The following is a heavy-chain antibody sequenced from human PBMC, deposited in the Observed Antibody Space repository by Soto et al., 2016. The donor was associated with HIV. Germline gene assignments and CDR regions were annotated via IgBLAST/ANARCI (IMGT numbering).Heavy chain of an antibody. CDR3: ARVRDLQTSRAFDT. D-gene: IGHD1-1*01. CDR1: GGSVSSGRYY. J-gene: IGHJ3*02. Sequence: QVQLQESGPGLVKPSETLSLTCSVSGGSVSSGRYYWSWIRQPPGKGLEWIAYIYDSGNNNYSPSLRSRVIISVDTSKNLFSLRLSSVTAADTAMYYCARVRDLQTSRAFDTWGQGTMVTVSS. CDR2: IYDSGNN. V-gene: IGHV4-61*01.